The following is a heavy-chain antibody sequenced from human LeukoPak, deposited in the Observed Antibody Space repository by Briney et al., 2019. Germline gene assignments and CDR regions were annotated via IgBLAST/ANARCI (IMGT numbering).Heavy chain of an antibody. Sequence: PGGSLRLSCAASEFTFSSYHMNWVRQAPGKGLEWVSAISGSGGSTFYADSVKGRFTISRDNSKNTLYLQMNSLRAEDTAVYYCAKGSRPGYSYGPREYYYYMDVWGKGTTVTVSS. CDR1: EFTFSSYH. J-gene: IGHJ6*03. V-gene: IGHV3-23*01. D-gene: IGHD5-18*01. CDR2: ISGSGGST. CDR3: AKGSRPGYSYGPREYYYYMDV.